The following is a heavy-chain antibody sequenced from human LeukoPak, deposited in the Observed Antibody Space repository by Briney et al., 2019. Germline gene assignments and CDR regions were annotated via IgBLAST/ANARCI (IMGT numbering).Heavy chain of an antibody. D-gene: IGHD3-16*02. Sequence: ASVKVSCKASGYTFTAYYLHWVRQAPGQGLEWMGWINPNSGGTNYAQKFKGWVTLTRGTSINTTYMELSRLASDVTAVYFCARGTPGSYLGYWGQGTLVTVSS. V-gene: IGHV1-2*04. CDR3: ARGTPGSYLGY. J-gene: IGHJ4*02. CDR1: GYTFTAYY. CDR2: INPNSGGT.